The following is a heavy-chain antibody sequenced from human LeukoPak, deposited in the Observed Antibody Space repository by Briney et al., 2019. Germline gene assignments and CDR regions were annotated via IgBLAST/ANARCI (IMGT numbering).Heavy chain of an antibody. Sequence: GASLKISFKGSGYSFTSYWIGWVRQMPGKGLEWMGIIYPGDSDTRYSPSFQGQVTISADKSISTAYLQWSSLKASDTAMYYCARPTNYYDSSGYYYDSAFDIWGQGTMVTVSS. CDR2: IYPGDSDT. D-gene: IGHD3-22*01. CDR1: GYSFTSYW. J-gene: IGHJ3*02. V-gene: IGHV5-51*01. CDR3: ARPTNYYDSSGYYYDSAFDI.